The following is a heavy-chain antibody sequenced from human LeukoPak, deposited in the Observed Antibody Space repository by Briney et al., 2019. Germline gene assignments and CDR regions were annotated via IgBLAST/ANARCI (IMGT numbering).Heavy chain of an antibody. J-gene: IGHJ4*02. D-gene: IGHD3-16*02. CDR2: ISRDATT. V-gene: IGHV3-48*03. CDR1: GFSFSSHD. Sequence: GGSLRLSCAASGFSFSSHDMSWVRQAPGKGLEWVSYISRDATTNYADSVKGRFTISRDNSKNTVYLQMNSLTGEDTAIYYCAREGGTIEIGEFDYWGQGTLVTVSS. CDR3: AREGGTIEIGEFDY.